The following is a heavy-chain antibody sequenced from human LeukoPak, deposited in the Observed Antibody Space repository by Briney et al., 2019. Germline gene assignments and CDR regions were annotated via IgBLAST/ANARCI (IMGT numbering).Heavy chain of an antibody. Sequence: ASVKVSCKASGYTFTSYGISWVRQAPGQGLEWMGWISAYNGNTNYAQKLQGRVTITADKSTSTAYMELGSLRSEDTAVYYCARAGYSSGWPDFNWFDPWGQGTLVTVSS. V-gene: IGHV1-18*01. D-gene: IGHD6-19*01. CDR3: ARAGYSSGWPDFNWFDP. J-gene: IGHJ5*02. CDR2: ISAYNGNT. CDR1: GYTFTSYG.